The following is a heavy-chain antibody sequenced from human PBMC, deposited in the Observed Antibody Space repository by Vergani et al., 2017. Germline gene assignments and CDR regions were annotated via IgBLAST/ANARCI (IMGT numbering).Heavy chain of an antibody. Sequence: EVQLLESGGGLVQPGGSRRLSCAGAGFTFDTYTMAYVRQAPGKGLAWVATISGGGGDIFYANSVKGRFTISRDNSKNTLFLQMNSLKDEDTAVYYCTTAGGLYYLHGEYFQYWGRGTLVSVSS. J-gene: IGHJ1*01. V-gene: IGHV3-23*01. CDR1: GFTFDTYT. CDR3: TTAGGLYYLHGEYFQY. CDR2: ISGGGGDI. D-gene: IGHD3-10*01.